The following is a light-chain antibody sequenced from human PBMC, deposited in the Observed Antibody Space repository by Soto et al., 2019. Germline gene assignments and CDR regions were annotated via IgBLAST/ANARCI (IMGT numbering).Light chain of an antibody. J-gene: IGLJ2*01. CDR3: AAWDDSPSGHVV. V-gene: IGLV1-44*01. CDR2: SNN. Sequence: QSVLTQPPSASGTPGQRVTISCSGSSSNIGSNTVNWYQQLPGTAPKLLIYSNNQRPSGVPDRFSGSKSGTSASLAISGLQSEDEADYYCAAWDDSPSGHVVFGGGTKLTVI. CDR1: SSNIGSNT.